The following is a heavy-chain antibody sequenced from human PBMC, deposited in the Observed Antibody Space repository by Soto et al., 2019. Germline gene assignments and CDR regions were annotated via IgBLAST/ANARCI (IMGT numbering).Heavy chain of an antibody. J-gene: IGHJ3*02. CDR1: GGSISSGGYY. V-gene: IGHV4-31*03. Sequence: PSETLSLTCTVSGGSISSGGYYWSWIRQHPGKGLEWIGYIYYSGSTYYNPSLKSRVTISVDTSKNQFSLKLSSVTAADTAVYYCAREVVMIVVAKSGAFDIWGQGTMVTVSS. D-gene: IGHD3-22*01. CDR3: AREVVMIVVAKSGAFDI. CDR2: IYYSGST.